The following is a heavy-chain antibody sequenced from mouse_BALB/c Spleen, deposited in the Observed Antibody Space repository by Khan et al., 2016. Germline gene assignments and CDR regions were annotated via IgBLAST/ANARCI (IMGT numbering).Heavy chain of an antibody. D-gene: IGHD1-1*01. CDR3: ARYRYYYGSSRYFDV. CDR2: INTYSGEI. Sequence: QFQLVQSGPELKKPGKTVKISCKASGYTFTNYGMNWVKQAPGKGLKWMGWINTYSGEITYADDFKGRFAFSLETSANTAYFQINNLKYEDTATXFCARYRYYYGSSRYFDVWGAGTTVTVSS. CDR1: GYTFTNYG. J-gene: IGHJ1*01. V-gene: IGHV9-3-1*01.